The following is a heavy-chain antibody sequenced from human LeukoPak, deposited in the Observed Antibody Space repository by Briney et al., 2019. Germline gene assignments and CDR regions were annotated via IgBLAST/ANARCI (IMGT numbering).Heavy chain of an antibody. V-gene: IGHV4-4*02. Sequence: PSGTLSLTCAVSGGSITTTNWWSWVRQPPGKGLEWIGEVHLNGATNYNPPLERRCSMTVDKSNNHLPLEVTSVTAADTAMYYCTRESGAFSPFGFWGQGTLVTASS. CDR3: TRESGAFSPFGF. CDR2: VHLNGAT. CDR1: GGSITTTNW. D-gene: IGHD1-26*01. J-gene: IGHJ4*02.